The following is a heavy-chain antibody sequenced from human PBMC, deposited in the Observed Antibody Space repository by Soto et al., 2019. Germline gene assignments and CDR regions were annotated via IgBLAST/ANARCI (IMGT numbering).Heavy chain of an antibody. Sequence: VQLVESGGGLVQPGGSLRLSCAASGFTFSSYAMHWVRQAPGKGLEYLSTISRNGGSTYYANSVKGRFTISRDNSKNTLYLQMGSLRAEDMAVYYCAREGGSYYFDYWGQGTLVTVSS. CDR2: ISRNGGST. V-gene: IGHV3-64*01. CDR3: AREGGSYYFDY. D-gene: IGHD1-26*01. J-gene: IGHJ4*02. CDR1: GFTFSSYA.